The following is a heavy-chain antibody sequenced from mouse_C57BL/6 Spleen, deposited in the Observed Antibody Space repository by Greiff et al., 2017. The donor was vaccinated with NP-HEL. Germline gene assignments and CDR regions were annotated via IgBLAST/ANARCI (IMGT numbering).Heavy chain of an antibody. J-gene: IGHJ3*01. D-gene: IGHD1-3*01. CDR3: ARGNSGAWFAY. Sequence: VQLQQSGAELVKPGASVKISCKASGYAFSSYWMNWVKQRPGKGLEWIGQIYPGDGDTNYNGKFKGKATLTADKSSSTAYMELSSLTSEDSAVYFCARGNSGAWFAYWGQGTLVTVSA. V-gene: IGHV1-80*01. CDR2: IYPGDGDT. CDR1: GYAFSSYW.